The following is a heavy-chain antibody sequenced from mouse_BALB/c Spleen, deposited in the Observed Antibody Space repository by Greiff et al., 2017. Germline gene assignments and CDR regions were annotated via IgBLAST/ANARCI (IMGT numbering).Heavy chain of an antibody. V-gene: IGHV5-6-3*01. J-gene: IGHJ1*01. CDR1: GFTFSSYG. CDR3: TRDNAPGYFDV. Sequence: EVHLVESGGGLVQPGGSLKLSCAASGFTFSSYGMPWVRQTPDKRLELVATINSNGGSTYYHDSVKGRFTIAKDNSKNTLYLQMSSLKSEDTAMYYCTRDNAPGYFDVWGAGTTVTVSS. CDR2: INSNGGST.